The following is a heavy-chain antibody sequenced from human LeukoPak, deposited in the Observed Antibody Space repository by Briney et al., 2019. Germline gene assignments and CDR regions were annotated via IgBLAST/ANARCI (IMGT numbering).Heavy chain of an antibody. V-gene: IGHV3-23*01. CDR2: ISGSGGST. J-gene: IGHJ5*02. CDR1: GFIFSSSS. CDR3: AKDTDYDYVWGSYRYSYNWFDP. D-gene: IGHD3-16*02. Sequence: GGSLRLSCAASGFIFSSSSMNWVRQAPGKGLEWVSAISGSGGSTYYADSVKGRFTISRDNSKNTLYLQMNSLRAEDTAVYYCAKDTDYDYVWGSYRYSYNWFDPWGQGTLVTVSS.